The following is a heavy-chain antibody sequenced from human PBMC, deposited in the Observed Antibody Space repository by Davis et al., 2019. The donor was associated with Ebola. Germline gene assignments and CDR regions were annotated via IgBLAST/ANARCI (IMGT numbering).Heavy chain of an antibody. Sequence: GESLKISCAASGFTFSSYAMTWVRQAPGQGLEWVSCISCTCGTTEYADSAKGRFTISRDNAKNTLYLQMNSLRAEDTAVYYCARDLAIHIVVVTAIGYWGQGTLVTVSS. CDR3: ARDLAIHIVVVTAIGY. V-gene: IGHV3-23*01. J-gene: IGHJ4*02. CDR2: ISCTCGTT. D-gene: IGHD2-21*02. CDR1: GFTFSSYA.